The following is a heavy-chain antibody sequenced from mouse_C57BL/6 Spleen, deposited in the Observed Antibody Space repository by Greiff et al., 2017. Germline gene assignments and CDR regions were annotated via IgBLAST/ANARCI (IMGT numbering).Heavy chain of an antibody. Sequence: QVQLQQSGAELVRPGTSVKVSCKASGYAFTNYLIEWVKQRPGQGLEWIGVINPGSGGTNYNEKFKGKATLTADKSSSTAYMQLSSLTSEDSAVYFCARTYDYDGFAYWGKGTLVTVSA. CDR3: ARTYDYDGFAY. V-gene: IGHV1-54*01. CDR1: GYAFTNYL. CDR2: INPGSGGT. D-gene: IGHD2-4*01. J-gene: IGHJ3*01.